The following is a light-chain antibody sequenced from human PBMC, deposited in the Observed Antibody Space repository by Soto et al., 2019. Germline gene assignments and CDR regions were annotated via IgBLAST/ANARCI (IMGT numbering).Light chain of an antibody. J-gene: IGLJ3*02. Sequence: QLVLTQSSSASASLGSSVKLTCTLSSGHSSYIIAWHQQQAGKAPRYLMKVEGSGTYNKGSGVPDRFSGSSSGADRHLIISNLQSEDEADYYCETWDSNTWVFGGGTQLTVL. CDR3: ETWDSNTWV. CDR1: SGHSSYI. CDR2: VEGSGTY. V-gene: IGLV4-60*03.